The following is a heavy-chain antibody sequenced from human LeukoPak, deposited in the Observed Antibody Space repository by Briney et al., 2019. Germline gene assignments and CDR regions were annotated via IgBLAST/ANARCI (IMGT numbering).Heavy chain of an antibody. Sequence: GGSLRVSCAASGFTFSSYAMHWVRQAPGKGLEGVAVISYDGSNKYYADSVKGLFTISRHNSKNPLYLQMNSLRAEDTAVYYCARAHSSAFDYWGQGTLVTDSS. J-gene: IGHJ4*02. CDR3: ARAHSSAFDY. CDR2: ISYDGSNK. V-gene: IGHV3-30-3*01. D-gene: IGHD3-22*01. CDR1: GFTFSSYA.